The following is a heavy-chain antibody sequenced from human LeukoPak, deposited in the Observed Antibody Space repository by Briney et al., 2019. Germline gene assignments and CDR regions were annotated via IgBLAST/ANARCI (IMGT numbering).Heavy chain of an antibody. CDR1: GGTFSSYA. CDR3: AREARYYDFWSGPNWFDP. CDR2: IIPIFGIA. D-gene: IGHD3-3*01. J-gene: IGHJ5*02. Sequence: SVKVSCKASGGTFSSYAISWVRQAPGQGLEWMGRIIPIFGIANYAQKFQGRVTITADKSTSAAYMELSSLRSEDTAVYYCAREARYYDFWSGPNWFDPWGQGTLVTVSS. V-gene: IGHV1-69*04.